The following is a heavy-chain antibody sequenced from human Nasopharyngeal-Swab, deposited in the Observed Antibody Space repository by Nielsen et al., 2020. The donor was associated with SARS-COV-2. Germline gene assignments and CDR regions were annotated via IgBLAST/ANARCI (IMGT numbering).Heavy chain of an antibody. Sequence: SETLSLTCTVSGDSISSGSYYWTWIRQPAGEGLEGIGRIFTSGNTHYNPSLKSRVTISIDTSNSQFSLQLSSVTAADTAVYYCARGDSYGDYFDYWGQGTLVTVSS. V-gene: IGHV4-61*02. CDR1: GDSISSGSYY. D-gene: IGHD4-17*01. CDR2: IFTSGNT. J-gene: IGHJ4*02. CDR3: ARGDSYGDYFDY.